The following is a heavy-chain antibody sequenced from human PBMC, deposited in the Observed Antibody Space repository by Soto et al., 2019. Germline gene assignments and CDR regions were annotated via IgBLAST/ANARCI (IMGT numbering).Heavy chain of an antibody. D-gene: IGHD2-2*01. Sequence: PGWSLRLSCAASGFTFDDYTMHWVRQAPGKGLEWVSLISWDGGSTYYADSVKGRFTISRDNTKNSLYVQMNSLRTEDTALYYCEKGEGDYYRSSSSCSIDYWVQGPLVTVSS. CDR2: ISWDGGST. CDR1: GFTFDDYT. V-gene: IGHV3-43*01. J-gene: IGHJ4*02. CDR3: EKGEGDYYRSSSSCSIDY.